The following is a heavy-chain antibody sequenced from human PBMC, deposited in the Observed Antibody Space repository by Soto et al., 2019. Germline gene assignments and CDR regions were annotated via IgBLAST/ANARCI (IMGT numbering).Heavy chain of an antibody. Sequence: QLQLQESGPGLVKPSETLSLTCTVSGGSISSSSYYWGWIRQPPGKGLEWIGSIYYSGSTYYNPSLRSRLTRSVDTSTNQFSLTRSSVTAADTAVYYCRVWDGDASFYYYYGMDVWGQGTTVTVSS. J-gene: IGHJ6*02. V-gene: IGHV4-39*01. CDR2: IYYSGST. CDR1: GGSISSSSYY. CDR3: RVWDGDASFYYYYGMDV. D-gene: IGHD4-17*01.